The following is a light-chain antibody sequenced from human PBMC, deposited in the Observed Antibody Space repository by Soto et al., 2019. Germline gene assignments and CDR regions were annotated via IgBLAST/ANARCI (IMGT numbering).Light chain of an antibody. CDR1: SSDVGSYNL. J-gene: IGLJ2*01. Sequence: QSALTQPASVSGSPGQSITISCTGTSSDVGSYNLVSWYQQHPGKAPKLMIYEGSERPSGVSNRFSGSKSGNTASLTISGLQAEDEADYYCSSYAGSSTFVVFGGGTKLTVL. CDR2: EGS. V-gene: IGLV2-23*01. CDR3: SSYAGSSTFVV.